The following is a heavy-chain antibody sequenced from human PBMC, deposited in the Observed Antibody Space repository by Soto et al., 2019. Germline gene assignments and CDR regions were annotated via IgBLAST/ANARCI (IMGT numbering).Heavy chain of an antibody. D-gene: IGHD5-12*01. V-gene: IGHV3-73*01. Sequence: GSLRLSCAASGFTFSDSTIHWVRQASGKGLEWLGRIRGKRNNYAAAFGASVKGRITFSRDDSQNTAYLQINGLKTEDTAVYYCARDRYSRYDLRYHAFEIWGQGTMVTFS. J-gene: IGHJ3*02. CDR1: GFTFSDST. CDR3: ARDRYSRYDLRYHAFEI. CDR2: IRGKRNNYAA.